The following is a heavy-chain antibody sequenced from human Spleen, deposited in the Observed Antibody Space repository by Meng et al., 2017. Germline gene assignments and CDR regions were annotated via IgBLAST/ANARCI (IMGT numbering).Heavy chain of an antibody. CDR3: ARDPSGTAHFDY. D-gene: IGHD3-10*01. V-gene: IGHV4-31*03. CDR1: GGSINSGGYY. CDR2: IYYSGIT. J-gene: IGHJ4*02. Sequence: VQLQESGPGLVKPSQTLSLTCTVSGGSINSGGYYWNWIRQHPGKGLEWIGYIYYSGITYYNPSLKSRVTISVDTSKNQFSLQLSSVTAADTAVYYCARDPSGTAHFDYWGQGTLVTVSS.